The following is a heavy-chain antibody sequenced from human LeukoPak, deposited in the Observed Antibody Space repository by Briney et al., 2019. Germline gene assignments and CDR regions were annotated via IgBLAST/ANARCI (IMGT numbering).Heavy chain of an antibody. CDR3: ARDLDYYDSSGYYWDFDY. CDR2: INPNSGGT. J-gene: IGHJ4*02. D-gene: IGHD3-22*01. CDR1: GYTFTGYY. V-gene: IGHV1-2*02. Sequence: ASVKVSCKASGYTFTGYYMHWVRQAPGQGLEWMGWINPNSGGTNYAQKFQGRVTMTRDTSISTAYMELSRLRSDDAAVYYCARDLDYYDSSGYYWDFDYWGQGTLVTVSS.